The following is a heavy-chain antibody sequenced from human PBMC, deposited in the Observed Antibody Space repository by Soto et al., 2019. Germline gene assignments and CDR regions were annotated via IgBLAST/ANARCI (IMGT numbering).Heavy chain of an antibody. V-gene: IGHV4-31*03. CDR1: GGSISSGGYY. Sequence: QVQLQESGPGLVKPSQTLSLTCTVSGGSISSGGYYWSWIRQHPGKDLEWIGYIYYSGSTYYNPSLKSRVTISVDTSKNQFSLKLSSVTAADTAVYYCARDMFAYCGGDCYLRYFDYWGQGTLVTVSS. CDR3: ARDMFAYCGGDCYLRYFDY. CDR2: IYYSGST. D-gene: IGHD2-21*02. J-gene: IGHJ4*02.